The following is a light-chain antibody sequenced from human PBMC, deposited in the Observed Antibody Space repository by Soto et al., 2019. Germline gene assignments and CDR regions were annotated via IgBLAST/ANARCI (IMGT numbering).Light chain of an antibody. CDR3: QQRYNWPLA. CDR1: QSVSSY. V-gene: IGKV3-11*01. CDR2: DAS. Sequence: EIVLTQSPATLSLSPGERATLSCRASQSVSSYLAWYQQKPGQAPRLLIYDASNRAPGIPARFSGSGSGTDVTITISSLEPEDFAVYYCQQRYNWPLAFGGGNKVEIK. J-gene: IGKJ4*01.